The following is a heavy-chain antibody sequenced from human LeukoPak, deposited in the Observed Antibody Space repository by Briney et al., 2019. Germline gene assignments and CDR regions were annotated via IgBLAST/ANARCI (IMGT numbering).Heavy chain of an antibody. D-gene: IGHD3-10*01. CDR2: IIPILGIA. Sequence: GASVKVSCKASGGTFSSYAISWVRQAPGQGLEWMGRIIPILGIANYAQKFQGRVTITADKSTSTAYMELSSLRSEDTAVYYCVGKSGFGSGYYFDYWGQGTLVTVSS. CDR1: GGTFSSYA. CDR3: VGKSGFGSGYYFDY. V-gene: IGHV1-69*04. J-gene: IGHJ4*02.